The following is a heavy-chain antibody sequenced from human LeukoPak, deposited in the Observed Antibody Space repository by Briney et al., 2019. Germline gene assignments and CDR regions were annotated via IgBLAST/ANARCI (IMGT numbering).Heavy chain of an antibody. CDR3: ARLPRGYSFGPFDY. V-gene: IGHV4-59*01. J-gene: IGHJ4*02. Sequence: SETLSLTCTVSGGSISSYYWSWIRQPPGKGLEWIGYLYYSGSTNYNPSLKSRVTISVDTSKNQFSLKLSSVTAADTAIYYCARLPRGYSFGPFDYWGQGTLVTVSS. CDR1: GGSISSYY. D-gene: IGHD5-18*01. CDR2: LYYSGST.